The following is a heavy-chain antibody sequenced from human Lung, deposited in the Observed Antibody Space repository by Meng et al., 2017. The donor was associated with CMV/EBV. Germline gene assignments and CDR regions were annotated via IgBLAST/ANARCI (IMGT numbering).Heavy chain of an antibody. D-gene: IGHD3-16*01. CDR3: ASQGGERGS. CDR2: ISTSSTYI. J-gene: IGHJ5*02. V-gene: IGHV3-21*01. CDR1: GFTFSPYS. Sequence: RLSCAAYGFTFSPYSMSWVRQAPGKGLEWVSSISTSSTYIYYADSVKGRFTISRDKAKNSLYLQMNSLRAEDTAVYYCASQGGERGSWGQGTLVTVSS.